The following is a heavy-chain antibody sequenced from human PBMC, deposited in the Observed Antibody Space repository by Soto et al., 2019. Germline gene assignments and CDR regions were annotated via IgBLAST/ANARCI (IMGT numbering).Heavy chain of an antibody. D-gene: IGHD6-6*01. J-gene: IGHJ4*02. CDR2: IGWSSGII. CDR1: GFTFDEYA. Sequence: EGQLVESGGGLVQPGRSLRLLCAVSGFTFDEYAMHWVRQRPGKGLEWVSSIGWSSGIIAYAGSVKGRFTISRDNANNSLSLQMNNLRTEDTALYYCAKGAYHSSATYLFSFDDWGQGTLVTVSS. CDR3: AKGAYHSSATYLFSFDD. V-gene: IGHV3-9*01.